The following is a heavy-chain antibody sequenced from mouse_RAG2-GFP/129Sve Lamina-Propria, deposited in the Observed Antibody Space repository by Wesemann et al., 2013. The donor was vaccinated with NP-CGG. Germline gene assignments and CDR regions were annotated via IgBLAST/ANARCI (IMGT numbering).Heavy chain of an antibody. V-gene: IGHV1-53*01. J-gene: IGHJ3*01. CDR3: ARSGSNPAWFAY. CDR2: NGGT. D-gene: IGHD1-1*01. Sequence: NGGTNYNEKFKSKATLTVDKSSSTAYMQLSSLTSEDSAVYYCARSGSNPAWFAYWGQGTLVTVSA.